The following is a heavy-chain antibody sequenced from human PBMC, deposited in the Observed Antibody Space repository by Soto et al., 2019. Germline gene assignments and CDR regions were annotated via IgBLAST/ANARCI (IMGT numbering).Heavy chain of an antibody. Sequence: SGPTLVNPTQTLTLTCTFSGFSLNTTAVGVGWIRQPPGKALEWLALIYWDNDKRYNPSLKTRLTITKDTSKNQVVLKMTNMDPVDKDTYFCAHREGDDYVWESYKDAFDIWGQGTMVTVSS. CDR1: GFSLNTTAVG. J-gene: IGHJ3*02. V-gene: IGHV2-5*02. D-gene: IGHD3-16*01. CDR3: AHREGDDYVWESYKDAFDI. CDR2: IYWDNDK.